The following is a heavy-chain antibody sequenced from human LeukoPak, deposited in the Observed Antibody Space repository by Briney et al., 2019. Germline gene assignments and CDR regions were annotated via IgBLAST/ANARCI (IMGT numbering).Heavy chain of an antibody. D-gene: IGHD1-14*01. CDR3: AKEPGPLARTFDY. CDR2: MNPNSGNT. CDR1: GYTFTSYD. Sequence: ASVKVSCKASGYTFTSYDINWVRQATGQGLEWTGWMNPNSGNTGYAQKFQGRVTMTRNTSISTAYMELSSLRSEDTAVYYCAKEPGPLARTFDYWGQGTLVTVSS. J-gene: IGHJ4*02. V-gene: IGHV1-8*01.